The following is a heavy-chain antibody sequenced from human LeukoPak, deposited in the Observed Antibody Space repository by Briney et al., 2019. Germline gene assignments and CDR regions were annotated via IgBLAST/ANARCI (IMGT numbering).Heavy chain of an antibody. V-gene: IGHV4-59*08. CDR1: GGPISSYY. D-gene: IGHD4-23*01. CDR2: IYYSGST. J-gene: IGHJ4*02. Sequence: SETLSLTCTVSGGPISSYYWSWIRQPPGKGLEWIGYIYYSGSTNYNPSLKSRVTISVDTSKNQFSLKLSSVTAADTAVYYCARHYGGTHFDYWGQGTLVTVSS. CDR3: ARHYGGTHFDY.